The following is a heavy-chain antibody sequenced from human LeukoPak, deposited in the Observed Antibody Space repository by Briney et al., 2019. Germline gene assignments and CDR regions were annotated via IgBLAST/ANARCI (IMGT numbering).Heavy chain of an antibody. V-gene: IGHV5-51*01. Sequence: GESLKISCKGSGYRFSTYWIGWVRQMPGKGLEWMGIIYPGDSDTRYSPSFQGQVTISADKSISTAYLQWSSLKASDTAMYYCARQWPTGKSAFDFWGQGTMVTVSS. D-gene: IGHD7-27*01. CDR1: GYRFSTYW. CDR3: ARQWPTGKSAFDF. CDR2: IYPGDSDT. J-gene: IGHJ3*01.